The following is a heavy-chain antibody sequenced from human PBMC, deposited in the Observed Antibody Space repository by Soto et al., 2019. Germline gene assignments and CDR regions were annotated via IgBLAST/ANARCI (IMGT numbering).Heavy chain of an antibody. Sequence: QPGGSLRLCCAASGFTFSNYGMNWVRQAPGKGLEWVSAISGRGDSTFYADSMGGRFTISRDNSKNTLYLQMKSLRAGDTAVYYCGARKSIAAVAGTDYWGQGTLVTVSS. CDR3: GARKSIAAVAGTDY. D-gene: IGHD6-19*01. CDR2: ISGRGDST. V-gene: IGHV3-23*01. CDR1: GFTFSNYG. J-gene: IGHJ4*02.